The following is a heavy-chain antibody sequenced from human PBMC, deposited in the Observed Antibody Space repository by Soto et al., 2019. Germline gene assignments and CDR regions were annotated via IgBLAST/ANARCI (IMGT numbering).Heavy chain of an antibody. V-gene: IGHV1-69*06. D-gene: IGHD6-6*01. CDR2: IIPIFGTA. Sequence: VASVKVSCKASGGTFSSYATSWVRQAPGQGLEWMGGIIPIFGTANYAQKFQGRVTITADKSTSTAYMELSSLRSEDTAVYYCARGEYSSSYYYGMDVWGQGTTVTVSS. J-gene: IGHJ6*02. CDR3: ARGEYSSSYYYGMDV. CDR1: GGTFSSYA.